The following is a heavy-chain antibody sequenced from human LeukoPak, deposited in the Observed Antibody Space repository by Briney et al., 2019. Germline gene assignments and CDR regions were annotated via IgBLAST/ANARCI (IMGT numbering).Heavy chain of an antibody. D-gene: IGHD2-8*01. CDR1: GGSFSGYY. CDR2: INHSGST. Sequence: PSETLSLTCAVYGGSFSGYYWSWIRQPPGKGLEWIGEINHSGSTNYNPSLKSRVTKSVDTSKNQFSLKLSSVTAADTAVYYCARGRRTAQTKNNWFDPWGQGTLVTVSS. V-gene: IGHV4-34*01. CDR3: ARGRRTAQTKNNWFDP. J-gene: IGHJ5*02.